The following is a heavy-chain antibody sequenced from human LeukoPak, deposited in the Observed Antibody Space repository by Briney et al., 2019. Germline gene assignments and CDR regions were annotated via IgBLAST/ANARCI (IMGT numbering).Heavy chain of an antibody. Sequence: GGSLRLSCAASGFTFSSYGMHWVRQAPGKGLEWVAVIWYDGSNKYYADSVKGRFTISRDNSKNTLYLQMNSLRAEDTAVYYCARDLGPSGWLQPFDYWGQGTLVTVSS. CDR3: ARDLGPSGWLQPFDY. CDR1: GFTFSSYG. J-gene: IGHJ4*02. CDR2: IWYDGSNK. V-gene: IGHV3-33*01. D-gene: IGHD5-24*01.